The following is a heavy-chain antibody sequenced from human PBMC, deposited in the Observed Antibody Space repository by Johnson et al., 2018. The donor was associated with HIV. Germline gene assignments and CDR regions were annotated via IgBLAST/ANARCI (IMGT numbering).Heavy chain of an antibody. CDR3: ARVSSSSSFDAFDI. D-gene: IGHD6-6*01. Sequence: QMMLVESGGGVVQPGRSLRLSCAASGFTFSSYAMHWVRQAPGKGLEWVAVISYDGSNKYYADSVKGRFTISRDNSKNTLYLQMNSLRAEDTALYYCARVSSSSSFDAFDIWGQGTMVTVSS. J-gene: IGHJ3*02. CDR2: ISYDGSNK. V-gene: IGHV3-30-3*01. CDR1: GFTFSSYA.